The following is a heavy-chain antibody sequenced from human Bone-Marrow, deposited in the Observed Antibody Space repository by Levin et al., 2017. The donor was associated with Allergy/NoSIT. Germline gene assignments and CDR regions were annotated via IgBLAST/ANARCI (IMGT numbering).Heavy chain of an antibody. Sequence: GESLKISCATSGFPFSTYGMAWVRQAPGKGLEWVASITTTGNYIHYADSVKGRFTISRDNANNSLSLQMNRLRGEDTAVYYCARAAGAAGRGGMDVWGQGATVTVSS. V-gene: IGHV3-21*01. CDR1: GFPFSTYG. CDR2: ITTTGNYI. CDR3: ARAAGAAGRGGMDV. D-gene: IGHD6-13*01. J-gene: IGHJ6*02.